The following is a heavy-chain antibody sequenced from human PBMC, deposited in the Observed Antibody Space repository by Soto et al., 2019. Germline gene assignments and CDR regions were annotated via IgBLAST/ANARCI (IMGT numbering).Heavy chain of an antibody. CDR1: GFTFRGNG. Sequence: GGSLRLSCAASGFTFRGNGMHWVRQAPGKGLEWVADIWYDGSKMYYADSVKGRFTISRDNSKNTLYLQMDSLRAEDAAVYFCARDVWDGSGYSIDYWGQGTPVTVSS. D-gene: IGHD3-22*01. J-gene: IGHJ4*02. V-gene: IGHV3-33*01. CDR3: ARDVWDGSGYSIDY. CDR2: IWYDGSKM.